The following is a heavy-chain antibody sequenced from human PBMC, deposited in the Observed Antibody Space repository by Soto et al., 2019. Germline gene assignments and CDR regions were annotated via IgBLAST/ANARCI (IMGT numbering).Heavy chain of an antibody. CDR3: ARDSRYGPTNFDY. CDR2: ISSSGSTI. CDR1: GFTFSTYS. D-gene: IGHD5-18*01. V-gene: IGHV3-48*02. J-gene: IGHJ4*02. Sequence: GGSLRLSCAASGFTFSTYSMNWVRQAPGKGLEWVSYISSSGSTIYYADSVKGRFTVSRDNAKNSLYLQMNSLRDEDTAVYYCARDSRYGPTNFDYWGQGTLVTVSS.